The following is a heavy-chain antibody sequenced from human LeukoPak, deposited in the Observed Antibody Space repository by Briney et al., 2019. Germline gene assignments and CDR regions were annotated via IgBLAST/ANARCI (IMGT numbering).Heavy chain of an antibody. J-gene: IGHJ4*02. Sequence: SVKVSCKASGGTFSSYAISWVRQAPGQGLEWMGRIIPILGIANYAQKFQGRVTMTRDTSTSTAYMELSSLRSGDTALYYCARGGSEQLSPPFDSWGQGTLVTVSS. CDR1: GGTFSSYA. CDR3: ARGGSEQLSPPFDS. V-gene: IGHV1-69*04. CDR2: IIPILGIA. D-gene: IGHD3-10*01.